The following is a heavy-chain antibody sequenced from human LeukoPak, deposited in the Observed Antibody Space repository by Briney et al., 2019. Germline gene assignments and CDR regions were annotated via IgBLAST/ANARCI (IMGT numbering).Heavy chain of an antibody. V-gene: IGHV4-61*01. J-gene: IGHJ4*02. CDR1: GGSVSNGNYY. CDR2: IYYIGST. D-gene: IGHD4-23*01. Sequence: SETLSLTCTVSGGSVSNGNYYWNWIRQPPGKGLEWIGYIYYIGSTDYNPSLKSRVTLSVDTSKNQFSLRLRSVTAADTAVYYCARAHGPNSPLYWGQGTLVTVSS. CDR3: ARAHGPNSPLY.